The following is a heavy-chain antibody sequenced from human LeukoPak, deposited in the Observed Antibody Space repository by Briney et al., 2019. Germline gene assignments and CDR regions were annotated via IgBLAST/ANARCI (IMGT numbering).Heavy chain of an antibody. CDR2: ISAYNGNT. CDR3: ARGPRGGYSYDYVDY. J-gene: IGHJ4*02. CDR1: GYTFTSYG. D-gene: IGHD5-18*01. V-gene: IGHV1-18*01. Sequence: ASVKVSCKASGYTFTSYGISWVRQAPGQGLEWMGWISAYNGNTNYAQKLQGRVTMTTDTSTSTAYMELRSLRSDDTAVYYCARGPRGGYSYDYVDYWGQGTLVTVSS.